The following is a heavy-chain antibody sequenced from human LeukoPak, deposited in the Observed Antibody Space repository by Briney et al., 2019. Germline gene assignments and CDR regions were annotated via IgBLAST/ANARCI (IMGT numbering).Heavy chain of an antibody. J-gene: IGHJ4*02. Sequence: ASVKVSCKASGYTFTSYDINWVRQATGQGLEWMGWMNPNSGNTGYAQKFQGRVTMTRNTSISTAYMELSSLRSEDTAVYYCARYDYGDYEGHYWGQGTLVTVSS. D-gene: IGHD4-17*01. CDR1: GYTFTSYD. CDR3: ARYDYGDYEGHY. CDR2: MNPNSGNT. V-gene: IGHV1-8*01.